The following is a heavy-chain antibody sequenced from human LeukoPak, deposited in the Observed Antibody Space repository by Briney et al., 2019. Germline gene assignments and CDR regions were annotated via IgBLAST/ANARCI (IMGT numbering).Heavy chain of an antibody. V-gene: IGHV3-23*01. J-gene: IGHJ4*02. D-gene: IGHD3-22*01. CDR3: AKDYHYDSSGYGY. Sequence: PGGSLRLSCAASGFTFSSYAMSWVRQAPGKGLEWVSAISGDGGSTFYADSVKGRFTISRDNSKNTLYLQMNSLRAEDTAVYYCAKDYHYDSSGYGYWGQGTLVAVSS. CDR1: GFTFSSYA. CDR2: ISGDGGST.